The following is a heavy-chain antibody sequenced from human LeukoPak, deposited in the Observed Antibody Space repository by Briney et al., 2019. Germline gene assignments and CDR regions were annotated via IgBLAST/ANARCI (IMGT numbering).Heavy chain of an antibody. CDR2: IKQYGSEE. Sequence: GGSLRLSCAASGFTFSSYWMSWVRQAPGKGLEWVANIKQYGSEEYYVDSVKGRFTISRDNAKNSLYLQMNSLRAEDTAVYYCARASATVTTKNYFDYRGQGTLVTVSS. CDR1: GFTFSSYW. CDR3: ARASATVTTKNYFDY. J-gene: IGHJ4*02. D-gene: IGHD4-11*01. V-gene: IGHV3-7*01.